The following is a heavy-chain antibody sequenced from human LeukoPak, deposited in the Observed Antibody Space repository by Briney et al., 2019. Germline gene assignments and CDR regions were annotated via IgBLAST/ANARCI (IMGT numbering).Heavy chain of an antibody. V-gene: IGHV5-51*01. Sequence: GESLQISCQGSGYSFNSYWIAWVRQLPGKGLEWMGIIYPGDSDTRYSPSFQGQITISADKSINNAYLRWSSLKASDTAMYYCARAYYGGGGICKLEYWGQGTLVTVSS. D-gene: IGHD2-15*01. CDR1: GYSFNSYW. CDR3: ARAYYGGGGICKLEY. CDR2: IYPGDSDT. J-gene: IGHJ4*02.